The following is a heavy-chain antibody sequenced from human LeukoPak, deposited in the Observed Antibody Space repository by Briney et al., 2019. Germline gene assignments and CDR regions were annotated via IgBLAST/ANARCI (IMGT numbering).Heavy chain of an antibody. CDR1: GFTFSSYG. D-gene: IGHD3-10*01. CDR2: IRYDGSNK. J-gene: IGHJ4*02. V-gene: IGHV3-30*02. CDR3: AKDLVMVRGVSPFDY. Sequence: GGSLRLSCAASGFTFSSYGMHWVRQAPGKRLEWVAFIRYDGSNKYYADSVKGRFTISRDNSKNTLYLQMNSLRAEDTAVYYCAKDLVMVRGVSPFDYWGQGTLVTVSS.